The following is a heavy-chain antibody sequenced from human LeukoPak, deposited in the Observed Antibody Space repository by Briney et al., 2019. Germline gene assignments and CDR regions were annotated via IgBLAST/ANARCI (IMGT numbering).Heavy chain of an antibody. J-gene: IGHJ6*04. CDR3: ARAKLGITMVRGVIPDGMDV. CDR1: GYTFTSYY. D-gene: IGHD3-10*01. V-gene: IGHV1-46*01. CDR2: INPSGGST. Sequence: ASVKVSCKASGYTFTSYYMHWVRQAPGQGLEWMGIINPSGGSTSYAQKFQGRVTMTRDTSTSTVYMELSSLRSEDTAVYYCARAKLGITMVRGVIPDGMDVWGKGTTVTISS.